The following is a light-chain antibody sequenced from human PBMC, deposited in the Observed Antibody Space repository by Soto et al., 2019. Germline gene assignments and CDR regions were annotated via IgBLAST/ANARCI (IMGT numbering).Light chain of an antibody. V-gene: IGKV1-5*03. Sequence: DIQMTPSHCTLSASVRDRVISXWRASQSISSWLAWYQQKPGKAPKLLISKASNLDSGVPSRFSGSGSGTEFNLTISSLQPEDFATYYCQQYNSFIWTFGRGTKVDIK. J-gene: IGKJ1*01. CDR1: QSISSW. CDR2: KAS. CDR3: QQYNSFIWT.